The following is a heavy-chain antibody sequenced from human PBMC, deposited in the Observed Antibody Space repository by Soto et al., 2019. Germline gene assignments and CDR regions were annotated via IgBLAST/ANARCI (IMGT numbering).Heavy chain of an antibody. J-gene: IGHJ4*02. CDR2: IIPIFGTA. CDR3: ARSTRGYCSGGSCYSLGDY. Sequence: QVQLVQSGAEVKKPGSSVKVSCKASGGTFSSYAISWVRQAPGQGLEWMGGIIPIFGTANYAQKFQGRVTITADKSTSKAYMELSSLRSEDTAVYYCARSTRGYCSGGSCYSLGDYWGQGTLVTVSS. D-gene: IGHD2-15*01. V-gene: IGHV1-69*06. CDR1: GGTFSSYA.